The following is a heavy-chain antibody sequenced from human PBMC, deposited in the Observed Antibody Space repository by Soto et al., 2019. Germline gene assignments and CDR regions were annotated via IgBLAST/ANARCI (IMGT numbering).Heavy chain of an antibody. V-gene: IGHV4-59*01. CDR3: ARDVNGGSSRFDD. Sequence: YETLCLPCTGSGGSISSYYRSWIRQPPGKGLEWIGYIYYSGSTNYNPSLKSRVTISVDTSQNQFSLQLSSVTAADTAVYYCARDVNGGSSRFDDWGQGTLVTVAS. CDR2: IYYSGST. J-gene: IGHJ4*02. D-gene: IGHD2-15*01. CDR1: GGSISSYY.